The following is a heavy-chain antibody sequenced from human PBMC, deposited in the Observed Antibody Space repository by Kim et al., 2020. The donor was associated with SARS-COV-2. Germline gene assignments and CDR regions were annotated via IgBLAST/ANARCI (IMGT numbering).Heavy chain of an antibody. V-gene: IGHV2-26*01. D-gene: IGHD5-12*01. Sequence: SGPTLVNPTETLTLTCTVSGFSLSNARMGVSWIRQPPGKALEWLAHIFSNDEKSYSTSLKSRLTISKDTSKSQVVLTMTNMDPVDTATYYCARITRTGGYGAHYGMDVWGQGTTVTVSS. CDR2: IFSNDEK. J-gene: IGHJ6*02. CDR3: ARITRTGGYGAHYGMDV. CDR1: GFSLSNARMG.